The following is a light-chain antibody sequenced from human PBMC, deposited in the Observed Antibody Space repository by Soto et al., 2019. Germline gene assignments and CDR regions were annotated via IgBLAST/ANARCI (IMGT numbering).Light chain of an antibody. J-gene: IGLJ1*01. V-gene: IGLV2-14*01. Sequence: QSVLTQPASVSGSPGQSITISCTGTSSDVGGYNYVSWYQQHPGKAPKLMIYDVSNRPSGVSNRFSGSKSGNTASLTISGLQAEDESDYYCSSYTSSSTYVLGTR. CDR1: SSDVGGYNY. CDR3: SSYTSSSTYV. CDR2: DVS.